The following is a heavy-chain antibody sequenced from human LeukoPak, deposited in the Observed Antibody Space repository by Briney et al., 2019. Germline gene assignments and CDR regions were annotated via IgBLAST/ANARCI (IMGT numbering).Heavy chain of an antibody. CDR3: AREEVRYSSSWYAFDI. CDR2: TYSGGST. Sequence: GGSLRLSCAASGFSVSSNYMSWVRQAPGRGLEWVSLTYSGGSTYYADSVKGRFTISRDNSKNTLYLQMNSLRAEDTAVYYCAREEVRYSSSWYAFDIWGQGTMVTVSS. D-gene: IGHD6-13*01. J-gene: IGHJ3*02. V-gene: IGHV3-53*01. CDR1: GFSVSSNY.